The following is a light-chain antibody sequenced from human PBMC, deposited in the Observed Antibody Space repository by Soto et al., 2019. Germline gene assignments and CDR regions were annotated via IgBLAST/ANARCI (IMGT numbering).Light chain of an antibody. CDR3: QQYNSYPYT. J-gene: IGKJ2*01. CDR2: KAS. V-gene: IGKV1-5*03. CDR1: QSVSSS. Sequence: DIVMTQSPSTLSASLGDRVTLTCRASQSVSSSLAWYQQKPGKAPTLLIYKASSLDSGIPSRFSGSGSGTEFTLTISSLQPDDFATYYCQQYNSYPYTFGQGTKLEIK.